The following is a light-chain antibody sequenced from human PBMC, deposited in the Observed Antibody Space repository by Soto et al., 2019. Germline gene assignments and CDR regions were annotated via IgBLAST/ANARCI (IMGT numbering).Light chain of an antibody. CDR3: GTWDSGLTAGV. V-gene: IGLV1-51*01. CDR1: ASNVGTHF. J-gene: IGLJ2*01. Sequence: QSVLTQPPSVSAAPGQRVTISCSGSASNVGTHFVSWYQQSPGAAPKLLIYDNDERPSEIPDRFSGSKSDTSATPTITGLQTGDEADYYCGTWDSGLTAGVFGGGTKLTVL. CDR2: DND.